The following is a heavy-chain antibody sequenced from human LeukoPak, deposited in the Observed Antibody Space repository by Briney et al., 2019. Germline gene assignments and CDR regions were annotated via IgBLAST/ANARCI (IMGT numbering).Heavy chain of an antibody. Sequence: SQTLSLTCTVSGGSISSYYWSWIRQPAGQGLEWIGRIYSSGSANYNPSLKSRVTMSVDTSKNHFSLKLTSVTAADTAVYYCARGRPVRLDYWGQGTLVTVSS. V-gene: IGHV4-4*07. J-gene: IGHJ4*02. CDR3: ARGRPVRLDY. CDR2: IYSSGSA. CDR1: GGSISSYY.